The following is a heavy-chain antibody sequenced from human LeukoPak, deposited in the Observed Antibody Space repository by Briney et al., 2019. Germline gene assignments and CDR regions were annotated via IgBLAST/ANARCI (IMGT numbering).Heavy chain of an antibody. CDR2: INPNSGGT. D-gene: IGHD1-26*01. CDR3: AKSRGELNFDY. CDR1: GYTFTGYY. Sequence: ASVKVSCKASGYTFTGYYMHWVRQAPGQGLEWMGWINPNSGGTNYAQKFQGRVTMTRDTSISTAYMELSRLRSDDTAVYYCAKSRGELNFDYWDQGTLVAVSS. J-gene: IGHJ4*02. V-gene: IGHV1-2*02.